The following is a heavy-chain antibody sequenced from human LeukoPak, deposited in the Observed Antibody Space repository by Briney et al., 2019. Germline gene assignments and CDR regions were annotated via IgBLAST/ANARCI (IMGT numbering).Heavy chain of an antibody. D-gene: IGHD3-3*02. CDR2: MDPNSGNT. V-gene: IGHV1-8*02. Sequence: ASVKVSCKASGGTFSSYAISWVRQAPGQGLEWMGWMDPNSGNTGYAQKFQGRVTMTRNTSISTAYMELSSLRSEDTAVYYCARWKDAILATGAYYYYGMDVWGQGTTVTVSS. CDR1: GGTFSSYA. J-gene: IGHJ6*02. CDR3: ARWKDAILATGAYYYYGMDV.